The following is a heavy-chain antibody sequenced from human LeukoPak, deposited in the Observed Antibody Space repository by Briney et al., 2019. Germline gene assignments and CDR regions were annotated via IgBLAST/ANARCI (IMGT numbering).Heavy chain of an antibody. Sequence: PGGSLRLSCAASGFTFSTYSFNWVRQAPGKGLEWVAFINDKNTIYYADSVKGRFTISRDNSRNSLYLQMNSLKDEDTAVYYCARVATYAFDYWGQGTLVTVSS. CDR2: INDKNTI. J-gene: IGHJ4*02. CDR1: GFTFSTYS. CDR3: ARVATYAFDY. V-gene: IGHV3-48*02. D-gene: IGHD2-2*01.